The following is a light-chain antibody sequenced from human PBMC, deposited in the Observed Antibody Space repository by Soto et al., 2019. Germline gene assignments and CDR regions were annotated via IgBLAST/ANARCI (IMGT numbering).Light chain of an antibody. V-gene: IGLV2-8*01. CDR2: EVS. CDR1: SSDVGGYKF. CDR3: CSYAGRSTWDVV. Sequence: QSALTQPPSASGSPGQSVTISCTGTSSDVGGYKFVSWYQQHPGKAPKLIIYEVSQRPSGVPDRFSASKSGDTASLTVSGLRAEDEADYYCCSYAGRSTWDVVFGGGTKLTVL. J-gene: IGLJ2*01.